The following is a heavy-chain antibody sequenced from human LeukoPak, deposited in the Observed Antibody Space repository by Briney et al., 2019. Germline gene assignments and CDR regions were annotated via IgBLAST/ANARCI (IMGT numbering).Heavy chain of an antibody. D-gene: IGHD1-26*01. CDR2: INQDGSEK. CDR3: ARDASGSFYDY. V-gene: IGHV3-7*01. Sequence: GGSLRLSCVASGFTFSTNWMTWVRQAPGKGLEWVANINQDGSEKYYVDSVKGRFTISRDNPKNSLYLQMDSLRAEDTAMYYCARDASGSFYDYWGQGTLVIVSS. CDR1: GFTFSTNW. J-gene: IGHJ4*02.